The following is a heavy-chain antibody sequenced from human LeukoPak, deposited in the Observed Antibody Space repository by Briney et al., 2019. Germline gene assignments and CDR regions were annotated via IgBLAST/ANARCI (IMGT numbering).Heavy chain of an antibody. CDR2: INPKSGGT. CDR3: ATSGGTSGPELDY. D-gene: IGHD3-3*01. CDR1: GYTFTGYY. J-gene: IGHJ4*02. Sequence: GASVKVSCKASGYTFTGYYMHWVRQAPGQGLEWMGWINPKSGGTNYAQKFQGRVTMTRDTSISTACMEVSRMTSDDTAVYYCATSGGTSGPELDYWGQGTLVTVSS. V-gene: IGHV1-2*02.